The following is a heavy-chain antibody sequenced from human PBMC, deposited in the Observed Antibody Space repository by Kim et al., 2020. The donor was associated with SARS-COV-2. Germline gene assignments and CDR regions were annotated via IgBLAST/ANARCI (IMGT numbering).Heavy chain of an antibody. CDR2: ISYDGDNT. Sequence: GGSLRLSCAASGFTFSNYGMHWVHQAPGKGLEWVAVISYDGDNTYYGDSVRGRFTISRDNSKNTLYLQMNSLRAEDTAVYYCAKTGGNYFGYFDYWGQGILVTVSS. J-gene: IGHJ4*02. V-gene: IGHV3-30*18. CDR3: AKTGGNYFGYFDY. D-gene: IGHD1-7*01. CDR1: GFTFSNYG.